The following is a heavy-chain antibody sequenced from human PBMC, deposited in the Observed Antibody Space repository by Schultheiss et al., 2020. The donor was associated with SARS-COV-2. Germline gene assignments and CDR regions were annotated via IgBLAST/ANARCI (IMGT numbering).Heavy chain of an antibody. Sequence: SETLSLTCTVSGGSISSGGYSWSWIRQPPGKGLEWIGYIYYSGSTNYNPSLKSRVTISVDTSKYQFSLRLSSVTAADTAVYYCARDGGSSSDRFDPWGQGTLVTVSS. CDR3: ARDGGSSSDRFDP. CDR2: IYYSGST. V-gene: IGHV4-61*08. D-gene: IGHD6-13*01. J-gene: IGHJ5*02. CDR1: GGSISSGGYS.